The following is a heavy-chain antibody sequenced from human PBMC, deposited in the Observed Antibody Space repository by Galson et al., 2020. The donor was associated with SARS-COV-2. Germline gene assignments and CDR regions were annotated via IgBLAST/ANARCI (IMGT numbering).Heavy chain of an antibody. CDR2: ISSKGDTT. V-gene: IGHV3-64D*08. CDR3: VKIGQGGSYFGDY. CDR1: GFIFSSYA. J-gene: IGHJ4*02. D-gene: IGHD2-15*01. Sequence: GGSLRLSCSASGFIFSSYAMHWVRQAPGKGLEYVTGISSKGDTTYYADSVKGRFTISRDNSMDILYLQMSSLRLEDTAVYYCVKIGQGGSYFGDYWGQGTLVTVSS.